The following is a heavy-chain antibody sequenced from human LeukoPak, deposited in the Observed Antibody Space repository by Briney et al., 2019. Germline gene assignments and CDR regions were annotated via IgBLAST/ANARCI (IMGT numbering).Heavy chain of an antibody. V-gene: IGHV4-39*01. CDR1: GGSISSNSYY. D-gene: IGHD6-19*01. CDR2: IYYSGST. J-gene: IGHJ4*02. Sequence: SETLSLTCTISGGSISSNSYYWGWIRQPPGKGLEWIGSIYYSGSTDYNPSLKSRVTIFVDTSKNQFSLKLSSVTAADTAVYYCARQYSSAWYSADYWGQGTLVTVSS. CDR3: ARQYSSAWYSADY.